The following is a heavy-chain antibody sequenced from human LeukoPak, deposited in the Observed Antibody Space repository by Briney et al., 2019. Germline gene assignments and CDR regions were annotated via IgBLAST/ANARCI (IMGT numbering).Heavy chain of an antibody. V-gene: IGHV4-59*01. Sequence: SETLSLTCTVSGGSISSYYWSWIRQPPGKGLEWIGYIYYGGSTNYNPSLKSRVTISVDTSKNQFSLKLSSVTAADTAVYYCARARSSSYDYWGQGTLVTVSS. D-gene: IGHD6-6*01. CDR3: ARARSSSYDY. CDR1: GGSISSYY. J-gene: IGHJ4*02. CDR2: IYYGGST.